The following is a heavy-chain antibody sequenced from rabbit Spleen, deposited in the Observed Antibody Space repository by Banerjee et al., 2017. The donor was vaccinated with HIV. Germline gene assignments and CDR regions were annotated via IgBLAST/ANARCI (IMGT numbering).Heavy chain of an antibody. D-gene: IGHD5-1*01. CDR1: GFSFSSNDW. J-gene: IGHJ4*01. CDR2: IVIAFDMT. CDR3: ARHLDNVNNL. V-gene: IGHV1S45*01. Sequence: LEESGGGLVKPGGTLTFTCTASGFSFSSNDWISWVRQAPGKGLEWIASIVIAFDMTFYASWATGRFTISKTSSTTVTLQMTSVTAADTATYFCARHLDNVNNLWGPGTLVTVS.